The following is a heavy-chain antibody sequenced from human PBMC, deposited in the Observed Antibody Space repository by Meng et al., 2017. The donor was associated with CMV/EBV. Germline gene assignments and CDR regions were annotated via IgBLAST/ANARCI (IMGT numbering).Heavy chain of an antibody. CDR3: ARHHPRLRYFDWFPNWFDP. D-gene: IGHD3-9*01. V-gene: IGHV4-39*01. J-gene: IGHJ5*02. CDR2: IYYSGST. CDR1: SSSYY. Sequence: SSSYYWGWIRQPPGKGLELVGRIYYSGSTYYNPSLKSRVTISVDTSKNQFSLKLSSVTAADTAVYYCARHHPRLRYFDWFPNWFDPWGQGTLVTVSS.